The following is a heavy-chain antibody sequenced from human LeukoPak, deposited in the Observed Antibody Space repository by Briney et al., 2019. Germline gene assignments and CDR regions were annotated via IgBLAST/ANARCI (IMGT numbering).Heavy chain of an antibody. D-gene: IGHD3-16*01. CDR1: GGSISSGGYY. CDR2: TYHSGST. Sequence: SQTLSLTCTVSGGSISSGGYYWSWIRQPPGKGLEWIGYTYHSGSTYYNPSLKSRVTISVDRSKNQFSLKLSSVTAADTAVYYWATPPLRPSGGGANYWGQGPRVTVSS. J-gene: IGHJ4*02. V-gene: IGHV4-30-2*01. CDR3: ATPPLRPSGGGANY.